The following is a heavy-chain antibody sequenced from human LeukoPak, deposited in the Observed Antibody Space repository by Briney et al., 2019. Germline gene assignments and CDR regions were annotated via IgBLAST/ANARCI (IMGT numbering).Heavy chain of an antibody. CDR2: ISYDGSNK. V-gene: IGHV3-30*18. CDR1: GFTFSNYG. J-gene: IGHJ4*02. D-gene: IGHD3-16*01. Sequence: GGSLRLSCAASGFTFSNYGMHWVRRAPGKGLEWVAVISYDGSNKYYADSVKGRFTISRDNAKNSLYLQMNSLRAEDTAVYFCANDLRLGGRGPENWGQGTLVTVSS. CDR3: ANDLRLGGRGPEN.